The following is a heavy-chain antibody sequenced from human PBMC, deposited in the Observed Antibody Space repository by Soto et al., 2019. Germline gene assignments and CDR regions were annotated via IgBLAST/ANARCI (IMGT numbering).Heavy chain of an antibody. D-gene: IGHD2-8*01. CDR3: ARPNGIAFDI. Sequence: SETLSLTCTVSGGSISSSSYYWGWIRQPPGKGLEWIGSIYYSGSTYYNPSLKSRVTISVDTSKNQFSLKLSSVTAADTAVYYCARPNGIAFDIWGQGTMVTVSS. CDR1: GGSISSSSYY. J-gene: IGHJ3*02. V-gene: IGHV4-39*07. CDR2: IYYSGST.